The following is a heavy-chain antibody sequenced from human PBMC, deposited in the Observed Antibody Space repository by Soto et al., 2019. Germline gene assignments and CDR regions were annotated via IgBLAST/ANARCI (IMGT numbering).Heavy chain of an antibody. CDR1: GFTFSSYG. Sequence: QVQLVESGGGVVQPGRSLRLSCAASGFTFSSYGMHWVRQAPGKGLEWVAVIWYDGSNKYYADSVKGRFTISRDNSKNTLYLQMNSLRAEDTAVYYCARTGSSTSWGWGYYYYYYMDVWGKGTTVTVSS. V-gene: IGHV3-33*01. D-gene: IGHD2-2*01. J-gene: IGHJ6*03. CDR3: ARTGSSTSWGWGYYYYYYMDV. CDR2: IWYDGSNK.